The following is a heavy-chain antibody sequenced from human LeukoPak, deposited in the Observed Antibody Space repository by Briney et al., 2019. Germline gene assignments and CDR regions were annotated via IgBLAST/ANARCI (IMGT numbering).Heavy chain of an antibody. V-gene: IGHV3-7*01. Sequence: GGSLRLSCAASGFSFGSYAMSWVRQAPGKGLEWVANIKQDGSEKYYVDSVKGRFTISRDNAKNSLYLQMNSLRAEDTAVYYCARDPDLGHMDVWGQGTTVTVSS. J-gene: IGHJ6*02. CDR2: IKQDGSEK. CDR3: ARDPDLGHMDV. CDR1: GFSFGSYA.